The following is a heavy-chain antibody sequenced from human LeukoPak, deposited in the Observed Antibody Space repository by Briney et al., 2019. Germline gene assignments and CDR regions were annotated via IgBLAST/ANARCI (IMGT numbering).Heavy chain of an antibody. CDR3: ARRYFEY. CDR1: GFTFSSYW. Sequence: GGSLSLSCAGSGFTFSSYWMHWVRQAPGKGLEWVANIRQDGSEKYYVDSVKGRFTISRDNAKNALYLQMNSLRAEDTAVYYCARRYFEYWGQGTLVTVSS. CDR2: IRQDGSEK. J-gene: IGHJ4*02. V-gene: IGHV3-7*03.